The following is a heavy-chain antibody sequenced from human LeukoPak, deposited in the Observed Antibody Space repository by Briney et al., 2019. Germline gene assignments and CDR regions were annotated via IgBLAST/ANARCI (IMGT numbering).Heavy chain of an antibody. CDR3: ARDLPGDV. Sequence: SETLSLTCAVSGGSISSGGYSWSWIRQPPGKGLEWIGYIYHSGSTYYNPSLKSRVTISVDRSKNQFSLKLSSVTAADTAVYYCARDLPGDVWGQGTTVTVSS. CDR2: IYHSGST. CDR1: GGSISSGGYS. V-gene: IGHV4-30-2*01. J-gene: IGHJ6*02.